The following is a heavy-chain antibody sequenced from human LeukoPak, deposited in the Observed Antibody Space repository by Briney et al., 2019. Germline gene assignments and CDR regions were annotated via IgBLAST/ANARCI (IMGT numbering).Heavy chain of an antibody. CDR3: ARRVVATAPYYDY. Sequence: PGESLKISCQASGYSFTSYCIGRGRQMPGKGPEGRVTIYPGDSDTRYSASFQAQVTISADKSISTAYLQWSSLKASDTAMYYCARRVVATAPYYDYWGQGTLVTVSS. CDR1: GYSFTSYC. J-gene: IGHJ4*02. D-gene: IGHD5-12*01. CDR2: IYPGDSDT. V-gene: IGHV5-51*01.